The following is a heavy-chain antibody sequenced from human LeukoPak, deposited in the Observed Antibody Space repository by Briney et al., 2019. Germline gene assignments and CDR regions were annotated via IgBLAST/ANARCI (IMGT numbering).Heavy chain of an antibody. J-gene: IGHJ6*03. CDR1: GSTFRSMA. CDR3: ARAKAHYGSGSYSNYYYYYYMDV. V-gene: IGHV3-33*01. CDR2: IGNDGSIK. D-gene: IGHD3-10*01. Sequence: GGSRRLSFAASGSTFRSMAINWVRRPPAKGLEWVAVIGNDGSIKYYADSVKGRFTISRDNSKNTLYLQMNSLRAEDTAVYYCARAKAHYGSGSYSNYYYYYYMDVWGKGTTVTVSS.